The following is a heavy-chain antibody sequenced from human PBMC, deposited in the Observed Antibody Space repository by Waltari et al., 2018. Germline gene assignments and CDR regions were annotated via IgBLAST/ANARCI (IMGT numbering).Heavy chain of an antibody. CDR1: GFTFSDHD. J-gene: IGHJ4*02. Sequence: EVQLVESGGGLVQPGGSLRLSCAASGFTFSDHDLAWVSQAPGKGLEWVGRTRNKANSYTTEYAASVKGRFTISRDDSKNSLYLQMNSLKTEDTAVYYCATQTGSIVGATTGGFDYWGQGTLVTVSS. CDR2: TRNKANSYTT. D-gene: IGHD1-26*01. V-gene: IGHV3-72*01. CDR3: ATQTGSIVGATTGGFDY.